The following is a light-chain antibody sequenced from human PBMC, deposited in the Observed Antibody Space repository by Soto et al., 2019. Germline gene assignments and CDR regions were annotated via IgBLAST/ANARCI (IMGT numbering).Light chain of an antibody. CDR1: QSVFNNH. J-gene: IGKJ1*01. V-gene: IGKV3-20*01. Sequence: EIVLTQSPGTLSLSPGERATLSCRASQSVFNNHIGWYQQKPGQAPRRLILGASFRATGIPDRFSGSGSGTDFTLTISRLEPEDFAVYYCQERTGWPHWTLGQGTKADLK. CDR2: GAS. CDR3: QERTGWPHWT.